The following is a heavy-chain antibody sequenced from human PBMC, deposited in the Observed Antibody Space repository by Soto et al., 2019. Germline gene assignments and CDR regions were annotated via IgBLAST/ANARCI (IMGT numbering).Heavy chain of an antibody. D-gene: IGHD2-21*02. Sequence: SVKVSCKASGGTFSSYAISWVRQAPGQGLEWMGGIIPIFGTANYAQKFQGRVTITADESTSTAYMELSSLRSEDTAVYYCAINLAYCGGDCLPGYWGQGTLVTVSS. J-gene: IGHJ4*02. CDR3: AINLAYCGGDCLPGY. V-gene: IGHV1-69*13. CDR2: IIPIFGTA. CDR1: GGTFSSYA.